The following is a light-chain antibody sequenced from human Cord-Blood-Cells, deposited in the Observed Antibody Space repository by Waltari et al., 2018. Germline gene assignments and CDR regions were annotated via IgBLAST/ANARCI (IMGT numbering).Light chain of an antibody. V-gene: IGKV1-39*01. J-gene: IGKJ5*01. Sequence: DIQMTQSPSSLSASVGDRVTITCRASQSISSYLNWYQQKPGKAPKLLIYAASSLQSGVRSRFSGSGSETDFTLSISSLQPEDVATYYCQQRYSTPPITFGQGTRLEIK. CDR2: AAS. CDR1: QSISSY. CDR3: QQRYSTPPIT.